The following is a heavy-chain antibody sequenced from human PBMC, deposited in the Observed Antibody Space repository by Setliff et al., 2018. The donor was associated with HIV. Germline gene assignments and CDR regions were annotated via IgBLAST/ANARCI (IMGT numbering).Heavy chain of an antibody. V-gene: IGHV4-39*07. CDR3: ATCRHRPSNWFDP. CDR2: VYNSGIT. CDR1: GGSVSSPSYY. Sequence: LETLSLTCAVSGGSVSSPSYYWGWIRQPPGKGLEWIGSVYNSGITFKNPSLKSRVSISVDRSGNQFSLRLTSVTAADTAVYYCATCRHRPSNWFDPWGQGTVVTVSS. J-gene: IGHJ5*02.